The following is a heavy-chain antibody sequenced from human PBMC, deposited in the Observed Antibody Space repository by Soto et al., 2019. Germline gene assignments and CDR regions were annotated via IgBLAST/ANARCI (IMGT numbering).Heavy chain of an antibody. D-gene: IGHD3-3*01. J-gene: IGHJ6*02. V-gene: IGHV4-61*01. CDR1: GGSVSSGSYY. CDR3: ARVSLGYDFWNEPRACMYV. CDR2: IYYSGST. Sequence: QVQLQESGPGLVKPSETLSLTCTVSGGSVSSGSYYWRWIRQPPGKGLEWIGYIYYSGSTHYNPSLPSRVTIPVDTSKNQFSPKLSSGTAADTAVYYCARVSLGYDFWNEPRACMYVWGQGTTVTVYS.